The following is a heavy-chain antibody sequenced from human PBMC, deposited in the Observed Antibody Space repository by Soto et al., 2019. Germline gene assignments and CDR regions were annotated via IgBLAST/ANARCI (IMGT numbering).Heavy chain of an antibody. CDR2: IYYSGST. V-gene: IGHV4-59*08. Sequence: PSETLSLTCTVSGGSISSYYWSWIRQPPGKGLEWIGYIYYSGSTNYNPSLKSRVTISVDTSKNQFSLKLSSVTAADTAVYYCARQKIYCSGGSCYSTHFKHWGQGTLVTVS. CDR3: ARQKIYCSGGSCYSTHFKH. D-gene: IGHD2-15*01. J-gene: IGHJ1*01. CDR1: GGSISSYY.